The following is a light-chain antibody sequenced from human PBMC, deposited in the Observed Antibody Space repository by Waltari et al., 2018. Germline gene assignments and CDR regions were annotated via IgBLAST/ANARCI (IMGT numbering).Light chain of an antibody. J-gene: IGLJ2*01. CDR3: CSYSRTSVI. V-gene: IGLV2-23*01. Sequence: QSALTQPASVSGSPGQSITISCTGSSNVGSSTFVSWYQHHPGKAPKVIICEDTERPSGVSNRFSASKSGETASLTISGLQAEDEADYYCCSYSRTSVIFGGGTKVTVL. CDR2: EDT. CDR1: SNVGSSTF.